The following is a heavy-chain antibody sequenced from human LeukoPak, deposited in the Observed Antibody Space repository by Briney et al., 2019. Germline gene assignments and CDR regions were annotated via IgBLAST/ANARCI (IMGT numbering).Heavy chain of an antibody. CDR1: GGSISSYY. D-gene: IGHD2-15*01. V-gene: IGHV4-4*07. J-gene: IGHJ4*02. Sequence: SETLSLTCTVSGGSISSYYWSWIRQPAGKGLEWIGRIYASGSTNYNPSLKSRVTMSVDTSKNQFSLKLSSVTAADTAVYYCARAGLGYCSGGSCPFYFDYWGQGTLVTVSS. CDR3: ARAGLGYCSGGSCPFYFDY. CDR2: IYASGST.